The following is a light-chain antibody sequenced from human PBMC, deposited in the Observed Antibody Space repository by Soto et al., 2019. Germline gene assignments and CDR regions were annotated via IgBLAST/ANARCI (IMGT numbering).Light chain of an antibody. CDR3: QHYGSTPRT. CDR2: GSS. CDR1: QSVSSSD. Sequence: EIVLTQSPGALSLSPGERATLSCGASQSVSSSDLAWYQQKPGQAPRLLIYGSSNRATGIPDRFSGSGSGTDFTLTNRSLEPEDFAVYYCQHYGSTPRTFGQGTKVDI. J-gene: IGKJ1*01. V-gene: IGKV3-20*01.